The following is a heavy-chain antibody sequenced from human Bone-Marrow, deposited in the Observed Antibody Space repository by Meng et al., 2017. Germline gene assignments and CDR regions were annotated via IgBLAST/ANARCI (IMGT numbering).Heavy chain of an antibody. CDR2: IYSGGGT. Sequence: EVQVVESGGGWVQPGGSLRLSCAAFGFSVSNEFMSWVRQAQGKGLEWVSVIYSGGGTDYADSVKGRFTTSRDSSKNTMYLQMNNLRADDTAMYYCTGGEDHWGQGTLVTVSS. J-gene: IGHJ4*02. V-gene: IGHV3-66*01. CDR1: GFSVSNEF. CDR3: TGGEDH.